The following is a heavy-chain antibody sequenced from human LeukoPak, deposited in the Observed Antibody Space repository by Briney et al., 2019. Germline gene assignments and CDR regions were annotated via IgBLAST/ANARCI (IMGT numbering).Heavy chain of an antibody. D-gene: IGHD4-17*01. Sequence: PLETLSLTCTVSGGSISSYYWSWIRQPPGKGLEWIGYIYYSGSTIYNPSLKSRVTISVDTSKNQFSLKLSSVTAADTAVYYCARYDDYVFDLWGQGTVDTVSS. CDR2: IYYSGST. V-gene: IGHV4-59*01. CDR1: GGSISSYY. J-gene: IGHJ4*02. CDR3: ARYDDYVFDL.